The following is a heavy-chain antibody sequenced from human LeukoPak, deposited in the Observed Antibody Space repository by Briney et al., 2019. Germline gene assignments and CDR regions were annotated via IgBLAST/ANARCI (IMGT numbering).Heavy chain of an antibody. D-gene: IGHD5-12*01. Sequence: GGSLRLSCASSAFNFTAYWMHWVRQDPRQGLLWVARINSDGTTTNYADSVKGRFTISRDNAKNTLFLQMNSLRAEDTAVYFCAVSNGGYGPWGQGALVSVSS. J-gene: IGHJ5*02. V-gene: IGHV3-74*01. CDR1: AFNFTAYW. CDR3: AVSNGGYGP. CDR2: INSDGTTT.